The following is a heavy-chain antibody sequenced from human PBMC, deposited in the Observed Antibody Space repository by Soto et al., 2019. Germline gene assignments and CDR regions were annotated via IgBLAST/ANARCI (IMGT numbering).Heavy chain of an antibody. CDR1: GGSFSGYY. D-gene: IGHD3-3*01. CDR2: INHSGST. Sequence: SETLSLTCAVYGGSFSGYYWSWIRQPPGKGLEWIGEINHSGSTNYNPSLKSRVTISVDTSKNQFSLKLSSVTAADTAVYYCARVWPXITIFGVSPGGMDVWGQGTTVTVSS. J-gene: IGHJ6*02. V-gene: IGHV4-34*01. CDR3: ARVWPXITIFGVSPGGMDV.